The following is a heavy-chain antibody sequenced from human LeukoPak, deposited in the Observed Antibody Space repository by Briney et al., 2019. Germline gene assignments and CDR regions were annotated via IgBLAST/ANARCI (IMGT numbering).Heavy chain of an antibody. J-gene: IGHJ4*02. CDR2: INPSDGST. CDR1: GYTFTSYY. V-gene: IGHV1-46*01. CDR3: ARGESSGYYPPAGPFDY. D-gene: IGHD3-22*01. Sequence: GASVKVSCKASGYTFTSYYMHWVRQAPGQGLEWMGIINPSDGSTSYAQKFQGRVTMTRDMSKSTVYMELSSLRSEDTAVYYCARGESSGYYPPAGPFDYWGQGTLVTVSS.